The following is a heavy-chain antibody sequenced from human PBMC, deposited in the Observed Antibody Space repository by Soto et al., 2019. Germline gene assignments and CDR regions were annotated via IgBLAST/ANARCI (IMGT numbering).Heavy chain of an antibody. CDR1: GGSFSGYY. Sequence: SETLSLTCAVYGGSFSGYYWSWIRQPPGKGLEWIGEINHSGSANYNPSLKSRVTISVDTSKNQFSLKLSSVTAADTAVYYCARGDYSNWYYYYGMDVWGQGTTVTVSS. CDR3: ARGDYSNWYYYYGMDV. D-gene: IGHD4-4*01. J-gene: IGHJ6*02. CDR2: INHSGSA. V-gene: IGHV4-34*01.